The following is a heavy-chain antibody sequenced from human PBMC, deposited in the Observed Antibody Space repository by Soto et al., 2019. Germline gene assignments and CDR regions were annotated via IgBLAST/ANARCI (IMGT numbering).Heavy chain of an antibody. J-gene: IGHJ6*02. CDR3: ARLGSLGHPYYYAVDV. CDR2: ISSDGRDI. Sequence: QVLLVESGGGLVRPGGSLRLSYSASGFIFTDYYMTWIRQAPGKGLEWVSHISSDGRDIYYADSMEGRLSVSRDNSENSLFLQMDSLRAEDTAVYYCARLGSLGHPYYYAVDVWGQGTPVTVSS. V-gene: IGHV3-11*01. D-gene: IGHD1-26*01. CDR1: GFIFTDYY.